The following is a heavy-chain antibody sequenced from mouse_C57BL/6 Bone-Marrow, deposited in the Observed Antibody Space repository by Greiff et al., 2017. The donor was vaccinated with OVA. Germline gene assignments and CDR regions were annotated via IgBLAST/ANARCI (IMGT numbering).Heavy chain of an antibody. CDR3: ARLGLGRFAY. CDR2: LLPGSGST. J-gene: IGHJ3*01. Sequence: VQLQQSGAELMKPGASVKLSCKAPGYTFTGYWIAWVKPRPGHGLEWIGELLPGSGSTNYNEPFKGKATFTADTSSNTAYMQHSSLTTEDSAIYYCARLGLGRFAYWGQGTLVTVSA. V-gene: IGHV1-9*01. CDR1: GYTFTGYW. D-gene: IGHD4-1*01.